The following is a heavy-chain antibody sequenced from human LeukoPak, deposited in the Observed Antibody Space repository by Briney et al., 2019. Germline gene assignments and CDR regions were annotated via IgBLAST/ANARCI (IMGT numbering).Heavy chain of an antibody. D-gene: IGHD3-22*01. J-gene: IGHJ1*01. Sequence: GGSLRLSCVTSGFTFSDYYMSWLRQAPGRGLEGISYISSGGSTIYYADSVKGRFTISGDNAKNSLYLQMNSLRAEDTAVYYCATYSSLNRREFQYWGQGTLLTVSS. CDR2: ISSGGSTI. V-gene: IGHV3-11*04. CDR1: GFTFSDYY. CDR3: ATYSSLNRREFQY.